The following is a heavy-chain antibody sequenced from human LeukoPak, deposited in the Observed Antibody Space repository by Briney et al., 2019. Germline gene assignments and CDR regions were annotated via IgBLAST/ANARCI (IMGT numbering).Heavy chain of an antibody. CDR2: ISSNGGST. V-gene: IGHV3-64*01. Sequence: PGGSLRLSCAASGFTFSSYAMHWVRQAPGKGLEYVSAISSNGGSTYYANSVKGRFTISRDNSKNTLYLQMGSLRAEDMAVYYCARGGWRQWLVRGNYYFDYWGQGTLVTVSS. J-gene: IGHJ4*02. CDR3: ARGGWRQWLVRGNYYFDY. CDR1: GFTFSSYA. D-gene: IGHD6-19*01.